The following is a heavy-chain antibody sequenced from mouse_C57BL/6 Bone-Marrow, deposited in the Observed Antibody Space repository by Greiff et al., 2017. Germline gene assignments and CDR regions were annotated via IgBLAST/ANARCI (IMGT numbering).Heavy chain of an antibody. CDR3: ARYYYGSTFFDY. J-gene: IGHJ2*01. Sequence: VQLQQSGPELVKPGASVKISCKASGYSFTGYYMNWVKQSPEKSLEWIGEINPSTGGTTYNQKFKAKATLTVDKSSSTAYMQLKSLTSEDSAVYYYARYYYGSTFFDYWGQGTTLTVSS. D-gene: IGHD1-1*01. CDR1: GYSFTGYY. CDR2: INPSTGGT. V-gene: IGHV1-42*01.